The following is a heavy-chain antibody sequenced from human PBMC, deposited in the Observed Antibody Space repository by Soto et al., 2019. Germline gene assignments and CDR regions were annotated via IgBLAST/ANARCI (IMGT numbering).Heavy chain of an antibody. D-gene: IGHD2-15*01. CDR3: AREWGGTALYYYYYGMDV. CDR1: GGSLSSSNW. Sequence: TSETLSLTCAVSGGSLSSSNWWSWVRQPPGKGLEWIGEIYHSGSTNYNPSLKSRVTISVDKSKNQFSLKLSSVTAADTAVYYCAREWGGTALYYYYYGMDVWGQGTTVTVSS. CDR2: IYHSGST. V-gene: IGHV4-4*02. J-gene: IGHJ6*02.